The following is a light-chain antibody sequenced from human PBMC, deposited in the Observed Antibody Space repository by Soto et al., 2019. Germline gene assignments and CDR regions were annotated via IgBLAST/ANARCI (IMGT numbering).Light chain of an antibody. Sequence: DIVLTQSPLSLPVTPGEPPSISCRSSQSLLHSNGNIYLDWYLQKPGQSPQLLIYLGSIRASGVPDRFSGSGSGTDFTLKISRVEAEDVGVYYCMQAVQAPRTFGQGTKVEIK. CDR1: QSLLHSNGNIY. J-gene: IGKJ1*01. V-gene: IGKV2-28*01. CDR3: MQAVQAPRT. CDR2: LGS.